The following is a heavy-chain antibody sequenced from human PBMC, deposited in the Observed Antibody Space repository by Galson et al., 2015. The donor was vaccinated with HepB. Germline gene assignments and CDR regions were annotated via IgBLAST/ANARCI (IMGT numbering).Heavy chain of an antibody. J-gene: IGHJ4*02. D-gene: IGHD2-21*01. V-gene: IGHV3-30*02. Sequence: LRLSCAASGFTFSNYGMHWVRQTPGKGLEWLSFMHFDGRSKYYADSVKGRFTISRDNSKNTLYLQMNSLRVEDTAMYYCAKGDSKNDGGGFWGQGILVTVSS. CDR2: MHFDGRSK. CDR3: AKGDSKNDGGGF. CDR1: GFTFSNYG.